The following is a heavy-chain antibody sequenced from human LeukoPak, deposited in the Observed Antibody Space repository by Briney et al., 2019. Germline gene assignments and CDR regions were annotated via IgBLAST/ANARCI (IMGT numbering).Heavy chain of an antibody. CDR3: AREVAATPRYYGMDV. CDR2: ISAYNGNT. J-gene: IGHJ6*02. V-gene: IGHV1-18*01. D-gene: IGHD2-15*01. Sequence: ASVKVSCKASGYTITSYGISWVRQAPGQGLEWMGWISAYNGNTNYAQKLQGRVTMTTDTSTSTAYMELRSLRSDDTAVYYCAREVAATPRYYGMDVWGQGTTVTVSS. CDR1: GYTITSYG.